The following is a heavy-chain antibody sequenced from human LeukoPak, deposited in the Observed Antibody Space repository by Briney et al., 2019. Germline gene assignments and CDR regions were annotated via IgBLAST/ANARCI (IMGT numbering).Heavy chain of an antibody. CDR3: ARDRGTVGTTRWFDY. Sequence: HTGGSLRLSCAASGFTFSGYGMHWVRQAPGKGLEWVAIIWYDGSNNYYADSVKGRFTISRDNSKDKLYLQMNSLRAEDTAVYYCARDRGTVGTTRWFDYWGQGTLVTVSS. J-gene: IGHJ4*02. D-gene: IGHD1-1*01. CDR2: IWYDGSNN. CDR1: GFTFSGYG. V-gene: IGHV3-33*08.